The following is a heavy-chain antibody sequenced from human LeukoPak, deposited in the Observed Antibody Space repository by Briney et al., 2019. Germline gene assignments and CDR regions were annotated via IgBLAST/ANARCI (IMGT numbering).Heavy chain of an antibody. CDR1: GYTFTNYG. D-gene: IGHD4-17*01. CDR3: AKAGGGAYNDYERRFDP. V-gene: IGHV1-18*01. J-gene: IGHJ5*02. Sequence: ASVKVSCKASGYTFTNYGISWVRQAPGQGLEWMGWITPHSGNTHYARKFQDRVSMTTDTSTSTAYMELRSLRSDDTAVYYCAKAGGGAYNDYERRFDPWGQGTLVTVSS. CDR2: ITPHSGNT.